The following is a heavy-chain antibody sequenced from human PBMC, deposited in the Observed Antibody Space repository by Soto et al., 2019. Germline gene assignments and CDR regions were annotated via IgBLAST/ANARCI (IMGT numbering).Heavy chain of an antibody. Sequence: SETLSLTCTVSGGSVSSGSYYWSWIRQPPGKGLEWIGYIYYSGSTNYNPSLKSRVTISVDTPKNQFSLKLSSVTAADTAVYYCARTGDSSGYYYYYYYGMDVWGQGTTVTVSS. D-gene: IGHD3-22*01. CDR1: GGSVSSGSYY. J-gene: IGHJ6*02. V-gene: IGHV4-61*01. CDR3: ARTGDSSGYYYYYYYGMDV. CDR2: IYYSGST.